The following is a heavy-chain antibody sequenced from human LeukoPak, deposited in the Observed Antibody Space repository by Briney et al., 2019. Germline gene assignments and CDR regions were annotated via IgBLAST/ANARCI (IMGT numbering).Heavy chain of an antibody. Sequence: PSETLSLTCAVSGYSISSDYYWGWIRQPPGKGLEWIGNVDPSGSPYYNPSLKSRATISLNTSKKQSSLKLTSVTAADTAVYYCATVGASHYGDWYFAYWGQGTLVTVSS. CDR3: ATVGASHYGDWYFAY. V-gene: IGHV4-38-2*01. D-gene: IGHD4-17*01. J-gene: IGHJ4*02. CDR1: GYSISSDYY. CDR2: VDPSGSP.